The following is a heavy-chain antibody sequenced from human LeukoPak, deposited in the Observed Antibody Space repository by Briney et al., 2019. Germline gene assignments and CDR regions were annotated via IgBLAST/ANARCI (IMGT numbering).Heavy chain of an antibody. J-gene: IGHJ5*02. CDR1: GGSISSSNW. CDR3: VRGGSSGYNWFDP. V-gene: IGHV4-4*02. Sequence: PSETLSLTCAVSGGSISSSNWWSWVRQPPGKGLEWIWEIYHSGSTNYNPSLKSRATISVDKSKNQFSLKLSSVTAADTAVYYCVRGGSSGYNWFDPWGQGTLVTVSS. D-gene: IGHD6-19*01. CDR2: IYHSGST.